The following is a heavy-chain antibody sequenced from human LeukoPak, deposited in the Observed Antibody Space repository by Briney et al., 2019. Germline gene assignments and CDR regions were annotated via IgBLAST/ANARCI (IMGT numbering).Heavy chain of an antibody. Sequence: GSLRLSCVATGFTFSPYAMTWVRQAPGKGLEWVSTFSGSGGSTYYADSVKGRFTISRDNSKNTLSLQMNSLRAEDTAVYYCAREGWGYCSSTSCPFMDVWGQGTTVTVSS. J-gene: IGHJ6*02. V-gene: IGHV3-23*01. CDR1: GFTFSPYA. CDR2: FSGSGGST. D-gene: IGHD2-2*01. CDR3: AREGWGYCSSTSCPFMDV.